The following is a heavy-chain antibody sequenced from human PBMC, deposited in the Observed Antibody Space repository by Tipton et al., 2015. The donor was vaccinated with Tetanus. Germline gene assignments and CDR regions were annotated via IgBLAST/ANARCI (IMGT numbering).Heavy chain of an antibody. V-gene: IGHV4-59*01. CDR3: ARVWFGDLFGVGAFDI. CDR1: GGSFGNFY. Sequence: TLSLTCTISGGSFGNFYWAWIRQPPGRGLGWIGYIYYSGSTNYDPSLKSRVTISLDTSKNQFSLKMSSVTAADTAMYYCARVWFGDLFGVGAFDIWGQGTMFTVSS. CDR2: IYYSGST. J-gene: IGHJ3*02. D-gene: IGHD3-10*01.